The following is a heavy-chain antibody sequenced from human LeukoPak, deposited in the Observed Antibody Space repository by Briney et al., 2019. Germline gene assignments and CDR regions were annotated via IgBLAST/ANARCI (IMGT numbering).Heavy chain of an antibody. CDR1: GDSVSSNSAA. CDR3: ARDPTGFYDILTGYKSCAFDI. Sequence: SQTLSLTCAISGDSVSSNSAAWNWTRQSPSRGLEWLGRTYYRSKWYNDYAVSVKSRITINPDTSKNQFSLQLNSVTPEDTAVYYCARDPTGFYDILTGYKSCAFDIWGQGTMVTVSS. D-gene: IGHD3-9*01. CDR2: TYYRSKWYN. J-gene: IGHJ3*02. V-gene: IGHV6-1*01.